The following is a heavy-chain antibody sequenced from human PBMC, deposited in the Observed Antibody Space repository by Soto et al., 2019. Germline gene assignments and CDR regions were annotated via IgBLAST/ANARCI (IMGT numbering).Heavy chain of an antibody. CDR2: IYYSVLT. J-gene: IGHJ4*02. CDR3: ESHGYN. D-gene: IGHD1-1*01. Sequence: SETRSLTCTFSVFSIINMIYYWGWIRRPPGKGLEWIVTIYYSVLTYYNPSLKSRVTISLDTSKNQFSLKLTSVTAADTAVYYCESHGYNWGQGTLVTVSS. V-gene: IGHV4-39*01. CDR1: VFSIINMIYY.